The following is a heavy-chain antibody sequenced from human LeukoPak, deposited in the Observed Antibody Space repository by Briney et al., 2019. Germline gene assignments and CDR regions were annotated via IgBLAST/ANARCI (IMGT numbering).Heavy chain of an antibody. CDR2: IFPDGRT. D-gene: IGHD2/OR15-2a*01. Sequence: GGSLRLSCAASGLTVTDNYFSWVRQAPGKGLEWVSVIFPDGRTYHADSVKGRFTISRDRPKNTLLLQMNSLRADDTALYHCARTNTVYGDFDYWGQGLLVTVSS. J-gene: IGHJ4*02. CDR3: ARTNTVYGDFDY. V-gene: IGHV3-53*01. CDR1: GLTVTDNY.